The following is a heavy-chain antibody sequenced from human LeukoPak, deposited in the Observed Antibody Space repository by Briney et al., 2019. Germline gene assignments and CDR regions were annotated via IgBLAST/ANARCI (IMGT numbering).Heavy chain of an antibody. CDR2: IKQDGSEK. CDR3: ARGRGGLLWFGEFNS. Sequence: GGSLRLSCAASGFTFSTYGTNWVRQAPGKRLEWVANIKQDGSEKYYVDSVKGRFTISRDNAKNSLYLQMNSLRAEDTAVYYCARGRGGLLWFGEFNSWGQGTLVTVSS. V-gene: IGHV3-7*01. CDR1: GFTFSTYG. D-gene: IGHD3-10*01. J-gene: IGHJ4*02.